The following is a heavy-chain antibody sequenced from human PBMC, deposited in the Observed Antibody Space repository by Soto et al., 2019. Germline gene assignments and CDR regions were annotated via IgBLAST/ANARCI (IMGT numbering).Heavy chain of an antibody. CDR3: ARQGQQQLTTGWFDP. CDR1: GYSFTGYY. J-gene: IGHJ5*02. V-gene: IGHV1-2*04. CDR2: INPNSGGT. D-gene: IGHD6-13*01. Sequence: ASVKVSWKASGYSFTGYYMHLVRQAPGQGLEWMGWINPNSGGTNYAQKFQGWVTMTRDTSISTAYMELSRLRSDDTAVYYCARQGQQQLTTGWFDPWGQGTLVTVSS.